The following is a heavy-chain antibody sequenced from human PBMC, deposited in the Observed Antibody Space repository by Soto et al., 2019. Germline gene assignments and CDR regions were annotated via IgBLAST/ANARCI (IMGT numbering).Heavy chain of an antibody. D-gene: IGHD2-21*02. J-gene: IGHJ3*02. CDR1: GFSLSTSGVA. CDR2: IYWDDDK. Sequence: QITLKESGPTLVKPTQTLTLTCTFSGFSLSTSGVAVGWIRQPPGKALEWLALIYWDDDKRYSPSMKGRLTLTRDNYKNHVVLIITNMDPGDTATYYCAHRLTATAFDIWGQGTTVTVSS. CDR3: AHRLTATAFDI. V-gene: IGHV2-5*02.